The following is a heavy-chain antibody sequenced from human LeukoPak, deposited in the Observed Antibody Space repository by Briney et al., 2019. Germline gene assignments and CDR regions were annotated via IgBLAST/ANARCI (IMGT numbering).Heavy chain of an antibody. D-gene: IGHD4-17*01. CDR1: GFTFSSYA. V-gene: IGHV3-30*04. J-gene: IGHJ4*02. CDR2: ISYDGSNK. Sequence: GRSLRFSCAASGFTFSSYAMHWVRQAPGKGLEWVAVISYDGSNKYYADSVKGRFTISRDNSKNTLYLQMNSLRAEDTAVYYCARGPDYGDYVYWGQGTLVTVSS. CDR3: ARGPDYGDYVY.